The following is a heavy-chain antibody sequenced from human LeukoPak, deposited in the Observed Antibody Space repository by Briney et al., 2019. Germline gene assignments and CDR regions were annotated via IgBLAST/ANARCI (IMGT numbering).Heavy chain of an antibody. CDR2: INPNSGGT. J-gene: IGHJ4*02. V-gene: IGHV1-2*02. D-gene: IGHD3-10*02. CDR3: ARCSGRLGIYLLGY. CDR1: GYTFTGYY. Sequence: ASVKVPCKASGYTFTGYYMHWVRQAPGQGLEWMGWINPNSGGTNYAQKFQGRVTMTRDTFISTAYMELSRLRSDDTAVYYCARCSGRLGIYLLGYWGQGTLVTVSP.